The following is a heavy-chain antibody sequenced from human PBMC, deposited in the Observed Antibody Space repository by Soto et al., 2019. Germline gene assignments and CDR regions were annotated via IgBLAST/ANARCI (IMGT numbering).Heavy chain of an antibody. CDR3: ARGPPNGFDP. CDR1: GYTFISYG. V-gene: IGHV1-18*01. J-gene: IGHJ5*02. CDR2: ISAFNGNT. Sequence: QVQLVQSGAEVKKPGASVKVSCRASGYTFISYGITWVRQVPGQGLEWMGWISAFNGNTYYAQKLQDRVTMTTDTSTSTAYMEVRSLRSDDTAVYYCARGPPNGFDPWGQGNLVTVSS.